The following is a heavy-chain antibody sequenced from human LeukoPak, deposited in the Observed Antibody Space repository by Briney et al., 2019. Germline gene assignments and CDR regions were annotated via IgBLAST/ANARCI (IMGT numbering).Heavy chain of an antibody. CDR3: ARLRDSSGFYSRV. CDR2: IYYGGNT. D-gene: IGHD3-22*01. V-gene: IGHV4-39*01. Sequence: SETLSLTCTVSGGSISSSGYYWGWIRQPPGKGLEWIGNIYYGGNTYYNPSLKSRVTISVDTSKNQFSLKLTSVTATDTAVYYCARLRDSSGFYSRVWGQGTLVAASS. J-gene: IGHJ4*02. CDR1: GGSISSSGYY.